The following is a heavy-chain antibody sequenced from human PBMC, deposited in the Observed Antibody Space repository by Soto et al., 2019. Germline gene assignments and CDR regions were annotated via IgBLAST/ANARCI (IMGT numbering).Heavy chain of an antibody. D-gene: IGHD3-10*01. CDR3: ARDIYGSGSYSPTAPYYYYGMDV. CDR2: IIPIFGTA. V-gene: IGHV1-69*01. Sequence: EASVKVSCKASGGTFSSYAISWVRQAPGQGLEWMGGIIPIFGTANYAQKFQGRVTITADESTSTAYMELSSLRSEDTAVYYCARDIYGSGSYSPTAPYYYYGMDVWGQGTTVTVSS. J-gene: IGHJ6*02. CDR1: GGTFSSYA.